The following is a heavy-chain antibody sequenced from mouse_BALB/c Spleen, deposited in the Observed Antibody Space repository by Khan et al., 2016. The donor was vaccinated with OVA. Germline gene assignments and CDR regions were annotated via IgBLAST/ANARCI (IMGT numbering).Heavy chain of an antibody. CDR1: GFSLTSYG. D-gene: IGHD2-1*01. V-gene: IGHV2-3*01. J-gene: IGHJ4*01. CDR2: IWGDGNT. CDR3: AKFYGIFYAMDY. Sequence: QVQLKESGPGLVAPSQSLSITCTVSGFSLTSYGVNWVRQPPGKGLEWLGVIWGDGNTNYHSALISRLSISKDNSKSQVFLKLNSPQTDDTATYYCAKFYGIFYAMDYWGQGTSVTVSS.